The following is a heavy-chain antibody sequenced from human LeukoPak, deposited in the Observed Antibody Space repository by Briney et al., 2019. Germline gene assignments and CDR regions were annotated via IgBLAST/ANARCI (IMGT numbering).Heavy chain of an antibody. CDR1: GFTVSSNY. J-gene: IGHJ4*02. D-gene: IGHD6-6*01. V-gene: IGHV3-53*01. CDR2: IYSGGST. Sequence: PGGSLRLSCAASGFTVSSNYMSWVRQAPGKGLEWVSVIYSGGSTYYADSVKGRFTISRDNSKNTLYLQMNSLRAEDTAVYYCARTRIATRGKKRSKAVCYFDYWGQGTLVTVS. CDR3: ARTRIATRGKKRSKAVCYFDY.